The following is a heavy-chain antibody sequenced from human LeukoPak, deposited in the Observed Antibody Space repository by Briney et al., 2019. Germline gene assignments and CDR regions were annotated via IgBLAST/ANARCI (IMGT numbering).Heavy chain of an antibody. CDR3: AKVVVSGNGDYFDF. CDR2: ISGSGETI. D-gene: IGHD2-8*01. CDR1: GFTFSSSA. V-gene: IGHV3-23*01. J-gene: IGHJ4*02. Sequence: PGGSLRLSCAASGFTFSSSAMAWVRLAPGKGLEWVSSISGSGETIHYADSVKGRFPISRDNSKSTLSLQMNSLRAEDTAIYYCAKVVVSGNGDYFDFWGQGTPVTVAS.